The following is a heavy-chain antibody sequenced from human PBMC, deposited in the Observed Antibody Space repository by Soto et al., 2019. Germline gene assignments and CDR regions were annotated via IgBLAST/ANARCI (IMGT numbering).Heavy chain of an antibody. V-gene: IGHV4-34*01. Sequence: QVQLQQWGAGLLKPSETLSLTCAVYGGSLSGYYWSWIRQPPGKGLEWFGQINHSGSTNYNPSLKSRVTISVDTSKNQFSLKLSSVTAADTAVYYCARPKRFDPWGQGTLVTVSS. CDR2: INHSGST. CDR3: ARPKRFDP. CDR1: GGSLSGYY. J-gene: IGHJ5*02.